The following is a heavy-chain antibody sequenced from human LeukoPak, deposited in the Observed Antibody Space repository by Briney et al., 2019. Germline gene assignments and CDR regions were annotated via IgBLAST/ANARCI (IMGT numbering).Heavy chain of an antibody. V-gene: IGHV4-38-2*02. CDR2: IYHSGST. J-gene: IGHJ4*02. Sequence: SETLSLTCTVSGYSISSGYYWGWIRQPPGKGLEWIGNIYHSGSTYYNPSLKSRVTISVDTSKNQFSLKLSSVTAADTAVYYCTSRYPPIDYWGQGTLVTVSS. CDR1: GYSISSGYY. D-gene: IGHD3-9*01. CDR3: TSRYPPIDY.